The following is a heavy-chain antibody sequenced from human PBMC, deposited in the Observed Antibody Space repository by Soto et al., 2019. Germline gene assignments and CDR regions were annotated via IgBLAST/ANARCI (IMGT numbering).Heavy chain of an antibody. V-gene: IGHV1-2*02. CDR3: ARGPPYYDFWSGLGDYYYYYGMDV. CDR2: INPSSGGT. Sequence: ASVKVSCKASGYTFTGYYMHWVRQAPGQGLEWMGWINPSSGGTNYAQKFQGRVTMTRDTSISTAYMELSRLRSDDTAVYYCARGPPYYDFWSGLGDYYYYYGMDVWGQGTTVTVSS. J-gene: IGHJ6*02. CDR1: GYTFTGYY. D-gene: IGHD3-3*01.